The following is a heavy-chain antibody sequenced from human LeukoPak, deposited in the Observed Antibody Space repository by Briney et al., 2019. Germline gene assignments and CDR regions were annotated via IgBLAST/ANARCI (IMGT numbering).Heavy chain of an antibody. Sequence: GGSLRLSCAASGFTFSSYGMHWVRQAPGKGLDWVAFIRYDGSNKYYADSVKGRFTISRDNSKNTVYLQMNSLRAEDTAVYYCAKDATTVTSQGDYWGQGTLVTVSS. CDR1: GFTFSSYG. J-gene: IGHJ4*02. CDR3: AKDATTVTSQGDY. CDR2: IRYDGSNK. V-gene: IGHV3-30*02. D-gene: IGHD4-17*01.